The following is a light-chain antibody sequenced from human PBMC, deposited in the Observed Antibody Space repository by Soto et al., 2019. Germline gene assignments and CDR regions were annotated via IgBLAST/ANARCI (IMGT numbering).Light chain of an antibody. CDR3: QQSYSPPPIT. V-gene: IGKV1-39*01. Sequence: DIQMTQSPSSLSASVVDRVTITCRASQSITNYLNWYQKKPGKAPKLLIYAASSLQRGVPSRFSGSGSGTDFTLTIGSLQPEDFAIYYCQQSYSPPPITCGQGKRRAIK. J-gene: IGKJ5*01. CDR2: AAS. CDR1: QSITNY.